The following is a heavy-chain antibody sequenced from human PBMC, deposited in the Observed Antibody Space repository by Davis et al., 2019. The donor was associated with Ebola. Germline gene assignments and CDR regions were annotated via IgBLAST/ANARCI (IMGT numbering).Heavy chain of an antibody. CDR3: ARARGRSCFYGSFDY. CDR2: IDWDDDK. V-gene: IGHV2-70*01. D-gene: IGHD3-10*01. CDR1: GGSVSRGGYY. Sequence: TLSLTCTVSGGSVSRGGYYWSWIRQPPGKALEWLAVIDWDDDKYYNTSLRSRLTISKDTSKNQVVLTMTNMDPVDTATYYCARARGRSCFYGSFDYWGQGTLVTVSS. J-gene: IGHJ4*02.